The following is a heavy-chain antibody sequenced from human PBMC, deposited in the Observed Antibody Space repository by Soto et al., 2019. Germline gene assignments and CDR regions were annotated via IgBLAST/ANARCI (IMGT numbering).Heavy chain of an antibody. D-gene: IGHD3-3*01. Sequence: GESLKISCKGSGYSFAGYWITWVRQKPGKGLEWMGRIDPSDSYTNYSPSFQGHVTFSADKSISAVYLQWSSLKASDSAMYYCARHRFTETKYGMDVWGQGTTVTAP. J-gene: IGHJ6*02. CDR2: IDPSDSYT. V-gene: IGHV5-10-1*01. CDR3: ARHRFTETKYGMDV. CDR1: GYSFAGYW.